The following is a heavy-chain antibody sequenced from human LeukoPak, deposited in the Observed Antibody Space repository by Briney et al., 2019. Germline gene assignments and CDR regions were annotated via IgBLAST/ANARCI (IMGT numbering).Heavy chain of an antibody. Sequence: SETLSLTCTVSGGSISSSSYYWGWIRQPPGKGLEWIGSIYYSGSTYYNLSLQSRITISVDTSKNQFSLKLSSVTAADTAVYYCASHNFHVSGSYESYWFDPWGQGTLVTVSS. CDR3: ASHNFHVSGSYESYWFDP. CDR1: GGSISSSSYY. V-gene: IGHV4-39*01. J-gene: IGHJ5*02. CDR2: IYYSGST. D-gene: IGHD3-10*01.